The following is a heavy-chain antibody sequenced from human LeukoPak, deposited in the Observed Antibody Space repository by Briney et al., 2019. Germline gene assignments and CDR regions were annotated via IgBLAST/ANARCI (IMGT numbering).Heavy chain of an antibody. D-gene: IGHD3-3*01. CDR2: ISGSGGST. CDR3: AKESLEWLLSYYYYMDV. Sequence: GGSLRLSCAASGFTFDDYGMSWVRQAPGKGLEWVSAISGSGGSTYYADSVKGRFTISRDNSKNTLYLQMNSLRAEDTAVYYCAKESLEWLLSYYYYMDVWGKGTTVTVSS. J-gene: IGHJ6*03. V-gene: IGHV3-23*01. CDR1: GFTFDDYG.